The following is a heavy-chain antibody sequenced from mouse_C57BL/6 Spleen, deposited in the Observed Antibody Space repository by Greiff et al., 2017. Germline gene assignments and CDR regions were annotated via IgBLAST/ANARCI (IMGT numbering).Heavy chain of an antibody. Sequence: VQLQQPGAELVKPGASVKLSCKASGYTFTSYWMHWVKQRPGQGLEWIGMIHPNSGSTNYNEKFKSKATLTVDKSSSTAYMQLSSLTSKGSAVYYCARDGNYGGYFDYWGQGTTLTVSS. CDR1: GYTFTSYW. D-gene: IGHD2-1*01. V-gene: IGHV1-64*01. CDR3: ARDGNYGGYFDY. CDR2: IHPNSGST. J-gene: IGHJ2*01.